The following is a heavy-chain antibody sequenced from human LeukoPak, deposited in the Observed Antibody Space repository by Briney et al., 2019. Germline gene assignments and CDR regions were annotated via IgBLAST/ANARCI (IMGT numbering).Heavy chain of an antibody. J-gene: IGHJ4*02. D-gene: IGHD6-19*01. Sequence: GASVKVSCKASGYTFTGHAMNWVRQAPGQGPEWMGYINTKTGNPTYAQGFTGRLVFSLDTSVSTAYLQISSLKPEDTGVYYCAKGGWVAVTGMDSWGQGTLVTVSS. CDR1: GYTFTGHA. V-gene: IGHV7-4-1*02. CDR3: AKGGWVAVTGMDS. CDR2: INTKTGNP.